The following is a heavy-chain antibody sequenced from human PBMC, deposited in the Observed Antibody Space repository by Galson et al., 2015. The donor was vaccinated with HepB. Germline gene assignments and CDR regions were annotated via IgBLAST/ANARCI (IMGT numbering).Heavy chain of an antibody. CDR1: GFTFSDYY. CDR3: ARFLDYDSSGPPPGWFDP. CDR2: ISSSSSYT. Sequence: SLRLSCAASGFTFSDYYMSWIRQAPGKGLEWVSYISSSSSYTNYADSVKGRFTISRDNAKNSLYLQMNSLRAEDTAVYYCARFLDYDSSGPPPGWFDPWGQGTLVTVSS. J-gene: IGHJ5*02. V-gene: IGHV3-11*06. D-gene: IGHD3-22*01.